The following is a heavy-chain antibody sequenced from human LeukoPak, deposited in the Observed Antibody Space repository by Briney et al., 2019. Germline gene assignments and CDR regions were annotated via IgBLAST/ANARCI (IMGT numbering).Heavy chain of an antibody. Sequence: SETLSLTCAVYGGTFSGYYWSWIRQPPGKGLEWIGEINHSGSTNYNPSLKSRVTISVDTSKNQLSLKLSSVTAADTAVYYCGRGRNYYYGSGSYYFDYWGQGTLVTVSS. V-gene: IGHV4-34*01. CDR2: INHSGST. D-gene: IGHD3-10*01. CDR3: GRGRNYYYGSGSYYFDY. J-gene: IGHJ4*02. CDR1: GGTFSGYY.